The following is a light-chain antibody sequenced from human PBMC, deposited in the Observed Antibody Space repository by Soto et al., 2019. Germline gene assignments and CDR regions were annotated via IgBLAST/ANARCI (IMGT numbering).Light chain of an antibody. CDR2: RAS. V-gene: IGKV1-39*01. Sequence: DIQLTQSPSSLSASVGDRVSITCRASQNVGNHFNWYRQKPGQAPKLLVSRASILQSGVPSGFSGSGSGTDFTLTISSLQAEDFAVYYCQQRSNWPPGFTFGPGTKVDIK. J-gene: IGKJ3*01. CDR3: QQRSNWPPGFT. CDR1: QNVGNH.